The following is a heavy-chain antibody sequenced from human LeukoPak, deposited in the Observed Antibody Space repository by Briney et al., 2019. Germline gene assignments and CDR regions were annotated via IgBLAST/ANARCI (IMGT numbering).Heavy chain of an antibody. CDR3: ASQPERGGYDYGRERVWFDP. CDR1: GGTFSSYA. Sequence: ASVKVSCKASGGTFSSYAISWVRQAPGQGLEWMGRIIPILGIANYAQKFQGRVTITADKSTSTAYMELSSLRSEDTAVYYCASQPERGGYDYGRERVWFDPWGQGTLVTVSS. V-gene: IGHV1-69*04. D-gene: IGHD5-12*01. CDR2: IIPILGIA. J-gene: IGHJ5*02.